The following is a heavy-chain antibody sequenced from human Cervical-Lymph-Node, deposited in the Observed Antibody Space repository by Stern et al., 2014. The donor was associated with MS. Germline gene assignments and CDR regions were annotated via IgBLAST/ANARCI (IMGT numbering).Heavy chain of an antibody. Sequence: VQLVESGAEVKKPGESLKISCKGSGYSFTNYWIAWVRQMPGKGLQSMGMIYPDDSDIRYSPSFQGQVTISADKSINTAYVQWSSLEASDTAIYYCARVDTLKPFDYWGQGTLVTVSS. V-gene: IGHV5-51*01. CDR2: IYPDDSDI. CDR1: GYSFTNYW. D-gene: IGHD5-18*01. CDR3: ARVDTLKPFDY. J-gene: IGHJ4*02.